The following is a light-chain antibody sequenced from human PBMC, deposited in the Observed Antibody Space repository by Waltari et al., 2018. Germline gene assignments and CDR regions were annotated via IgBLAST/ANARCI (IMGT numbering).Light chain of an antibody. V-gene: IGLV2-11*01. J-gene: IGLJ3*02. Sequence: SALTQPRSVSGSPRQSVTIPCTGTTSYVGGYNYVSWYQHHPGKAPRLMIFDVTQRPSGVPDRFSGSKSANTASLTISGLQAEDEADYYCCSFAGTYTWVFGGGTKVTVL. CDR3: CSFAGTYTWV. CDR1: TSYVGGYNY. CDR2: DVT.